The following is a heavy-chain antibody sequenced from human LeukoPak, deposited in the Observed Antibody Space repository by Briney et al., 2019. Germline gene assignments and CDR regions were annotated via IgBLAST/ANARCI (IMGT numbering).Heavy chain of an antibody. CDR1: GFTFSSYG. J-gene: IGHJ5*02. CDR3: ARDSRYCSSTCCYNWFDP. CDR2: IWYDGSNK. V-gene: IGHV3-33*01. Sequence: GGSLRLSCAASGFTFSSYGMHWVRQAPGKGLEWVAVIWYDGSNKYYADSVKGRFTISRDNSKNTLYLQMNSLRAEDTAVYYCARDSRYCSSTCCYNWFDPWGQGTLVTVSS. D-gene: IGHD2-2*01.